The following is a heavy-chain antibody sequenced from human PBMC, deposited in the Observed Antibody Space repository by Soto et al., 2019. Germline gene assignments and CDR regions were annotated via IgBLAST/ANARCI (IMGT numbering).Heavy chain of an antibody. CDR3: ARADWQKRDWNDPFDY. J-gene: IGHJ4*02. CDR2: ITGRGSVM. V-gene: IGHV3-11*01. CDR1: GFTFSDYY. Sequence: QGPLVESGGGLVKPGGSLRLTCEASGFTFSDYYMAWIRQAPGKGLEWVSYITGRGSVMYYADSVKGRCTISRDNARNSLFLHSRSLRAEDTAVYYCARADWQKRDWNDPFDYWGQGTLVTVSS. D-gene: IGHD1-1*01.